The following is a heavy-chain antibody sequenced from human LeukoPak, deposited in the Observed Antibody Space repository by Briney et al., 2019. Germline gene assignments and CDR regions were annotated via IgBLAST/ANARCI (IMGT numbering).Heavy chain of an antibody. CDR2: ISGSGGST. CDR3: AKDSPLSFPSGSYDY. V-gene: IGHV3-23*01. CDR1: GFTFSSYA. J-gene: IGHJ4*02. Sequence: GGSLRLSCVAPGFTFSSYALSWVRQAPGKGLEWVSAISGSGGSTYYADSVKGRFTISRDNSKNTLYLQMNSLRAEDTAVYYCAKDSPLSFPSGSYDYWGQGTLVTVSS. D-gene: IGHD1-26*01.